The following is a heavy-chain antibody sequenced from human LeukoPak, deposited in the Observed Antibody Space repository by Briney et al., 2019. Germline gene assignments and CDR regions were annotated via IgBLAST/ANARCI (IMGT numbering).Heavy chain of an antibody. Sequence: ASVKVSCKASGYTFTSYYMHWVRLAPGQGLEWMGIINPSGGSTSYAQKFQGRVTMTRDTSTSTVYMELSSLRSEDTAVYYCAREVSLAVAGTENYYYYGMDVWGQGTTVTVSS. D-gene: IGHD6-19*01. CDR3: AREVSLAVAGTENYYYYGMDV. J-gene: IGHJ6*02. CDR2: INPSGGST. V-gene: IGHV1-46*01. CDR1: GYTFTSYY.